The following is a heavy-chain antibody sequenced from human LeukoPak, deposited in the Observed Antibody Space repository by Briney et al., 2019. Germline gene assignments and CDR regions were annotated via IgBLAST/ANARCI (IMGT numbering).Heavy chain of an antibody. J-gene: IGHJ4*02. Sequence: ASVKVSCKASGYTFTSYAMNWVRQAPGQGLEWMGWIHPSTGNPAYAQGFTGRFVFSLDTSVSTTYLHISSLKAEDTAVYFCARAFQSLGGLSLPDYWGQGTLVTVSS. CDR3: ARAFQSLGGLSLPDY. CDR1: GYTFTSYA. CDR2: IHPSTGNP. D-gene: IGHD3-16*02. V-gene: IGHV7-4-1*02.